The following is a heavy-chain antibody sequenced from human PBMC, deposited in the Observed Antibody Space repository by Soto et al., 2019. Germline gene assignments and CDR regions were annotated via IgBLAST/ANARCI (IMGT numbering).Heavy chain of an antibody. V-gene: IGHV3-48*03. D-gene: IGHD2-15*01. CDR3: ARAVSARYCSGGRCYEANYFDY. J-gene: IGHJ4*02. Sequence: PGGSLRLSCAASGFTFSSYEMNWVRQAPGKGLEWVSYISSSGSTIYYADSVKGRFTISRDNAKNSLYLQMNSLRAEDTAVYYCARAVSARYCSGGRCYEANYFDYWGQGTRGSVSS. CDR1: GFTFSSYE. CDR2: ISSSGSTI.